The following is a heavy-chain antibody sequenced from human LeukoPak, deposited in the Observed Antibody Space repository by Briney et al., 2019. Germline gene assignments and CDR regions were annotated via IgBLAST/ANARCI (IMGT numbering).Heavy chain of an antibody. CDR3: ARGGASYSGSYNWFDP. Sequence: ASVKVSCKASGYTFTGYYIHWVRQAPGQGLEWMGWINPNSGGTNYAQKFQGRVTMTRDTSISTAYMELSRLRSDDTAVYYCARGGASYSGSYNWFDPWGQGTLVTVSS. CDR1: GYTFTGYY. J-gene: IGHJ5*02. D-gene: IGHD2-21*01. V-gene: IGHV1-2*02. CDR2: INPNSGGT.